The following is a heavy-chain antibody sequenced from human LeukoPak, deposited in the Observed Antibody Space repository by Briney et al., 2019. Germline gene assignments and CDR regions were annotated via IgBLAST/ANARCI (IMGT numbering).Heavy chain of an antibody. Sequence: ASVKVSCKASGGTFSSYAISWVRQAPGQGLEWMGRIIPIFGTANYAQKFQGRVTITTDESTSTAYMELSSLRSEDTAVYYCARDKPRRGLWGFDYWGQGTLVTVSS. J-gene: IGHJ4*02. V-gene: IGHV1-69*05. D-gene: IGHD4/OR15-4a*01. CDR3: ARDKPRRGLWGFDY. CDR2: IIPIFGTA. CDR1: GGTFSSYA.